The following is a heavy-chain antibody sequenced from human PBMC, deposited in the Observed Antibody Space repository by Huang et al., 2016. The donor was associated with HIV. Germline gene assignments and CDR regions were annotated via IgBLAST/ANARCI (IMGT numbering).Heavy chain of an antibody. CDR2: IYPGDSDL. Sequence: EVQLVQSGAEVKKPGESLKISCKVSGYTFTNSWIGWVRQMPGKGMEWMGLIYPGDSDLRYSPSCQGQVTISADKSISTAYLLWSTLEASDTAMYYCARGATLTGNTNFFDVWGQGTMVSVSS. D-gene: IGHD3-9*01. J-gene: IGHJ3*01. CDR3: ARGATLTGNTNFFDV. CDR1: GYTFTNSW. V-gene: IGHV5-51*03.